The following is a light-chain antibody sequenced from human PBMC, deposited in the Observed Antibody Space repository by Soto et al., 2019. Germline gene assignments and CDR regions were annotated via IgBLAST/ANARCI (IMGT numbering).Light chain of an antibody. CDR1: QSVSSSY. Sequence: EVVLTQSPGTLSLSPGERATLSCRASQSVSSSYLAWYQQKPGQAPRLLIYGASTRATGIQGRFSGSGSGTDFTLTISRLEPEDFAVYYCQLYDTSPPGYTFAQGTKLEI. J-gene: IGKJ2*01. V-gene: IGKV3-20*01. CDR2: GAS. CDR3: QLYDTSPPGYT.